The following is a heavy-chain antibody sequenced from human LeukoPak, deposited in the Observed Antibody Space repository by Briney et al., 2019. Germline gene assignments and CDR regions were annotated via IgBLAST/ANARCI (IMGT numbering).Heavy chain of an antibody. CDR2: IYYSGST. CDR3: ARGGYFDWLSYGAFDY. D-gene: IGHD3-9*01. V-gene: IGHV4-59*01. CDR1: GGSISSYY. Sequence: PSETLSLTCTVSGGSISSYYWSWIRQPPGKGLEWIGYIYYSGSTNYNPSLKSRVTISVDTSKNQFSLKLSSVTAADTAVYYCARGGYFDWLSYGAFDYWGQGTLVIVSS. J-gene: IGHJ4*02.